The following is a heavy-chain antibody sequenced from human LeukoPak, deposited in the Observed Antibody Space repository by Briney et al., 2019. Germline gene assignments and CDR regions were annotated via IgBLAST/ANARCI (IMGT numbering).Heavy chain of an antibody. CDR3: AREAAAGTYGY. V-gene: IGHV1-18*01. D-gene: IGHD6-13*01. J-gene: IGHJ4*02. Sequence: ASVKVPCKASGYTFTSYTISWVRQAPGQGLEWMGWISAYNVNTNYAQMLQGRVTMTTDTSTSTAYMELRSLRSGDTAVYYCAREAAAGTYGYWGQGTLVTVSS. CDR1: GYTFTSYT. CDR2: ISAYNVNT.